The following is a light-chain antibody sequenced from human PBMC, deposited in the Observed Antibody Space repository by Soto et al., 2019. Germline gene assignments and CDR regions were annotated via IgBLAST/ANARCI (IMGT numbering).Light chain of an antibody. V-gene: IGKV1-39*01. CDR2: AAS. J-gene: IGKJ2*01. Sequence: DIQMPPSPSSLSASVGDRVTITCRASQTISTYLNWYQQNPGKAPKLLIYAASNLQNGVPSRFSGSGSGTDFTLTISSLQPEDFATYYCQKSSSIPYTFGQGTKLEIK. CDR3: QKSSSIPYT. CDR1: QTISTY.